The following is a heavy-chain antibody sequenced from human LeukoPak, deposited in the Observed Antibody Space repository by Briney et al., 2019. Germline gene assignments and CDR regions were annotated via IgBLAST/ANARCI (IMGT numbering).Heavy chain of an antibody. CDR3: ARNEDMITFGGVIVPAFDY. D-gene: IGHD3-16*02. Sequence: ASVKVSCKASGYTFTSYYMHWVRQAPGQGLEWMGIINPSGGSTSYAQKFQGRVTMTRDTSTSTVYMELSSLRSEDTAVYYCARNEDMITFGGVIVPAFDYWGQGTLVTVSP. J-gene: IGHJ4*02. V-gene: IGHV1-46*01. CDR2: INPSGGST. CDR1: GYTFTSYY.